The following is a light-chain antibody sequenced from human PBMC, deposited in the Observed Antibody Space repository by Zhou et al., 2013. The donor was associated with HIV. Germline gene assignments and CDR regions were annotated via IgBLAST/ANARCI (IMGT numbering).Light chain of an antibody. CDR2: GAS. V-gene: IGKV3-20*01. J-gene: IGKJ5*01. Sequence: EIVMTQSPATLSVSPGERATLSCRASQSVRYLAWYQQKPGQAPILVMYGASSRATGIPDRFSGTGSGTDFTLTISRLEAEDFAVYYCQHYGSSPPVTFGQGTRLEIK. CDR3: QHYGSSPPVT. CDR1: QSVRY.